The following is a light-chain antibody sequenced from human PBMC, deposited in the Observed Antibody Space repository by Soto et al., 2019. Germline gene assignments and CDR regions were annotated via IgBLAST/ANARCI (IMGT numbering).Light chain of an antibody. V-gene: IGKV1-5*03. Sequence: DIQMTQSPSTLSASVGDRVTITCRASQSINTWLSWFQQKPGKAPKFLIFKASSLASGDPSRFSGSGSGTEFTLTISSLQPDDFATYFCQQYNSYPWTFGQGTKVEIK. CDR3: QQYNSYPWT. J-gene: IGKJ1*01. CDR2: KAS. CDR1: QSINTW.